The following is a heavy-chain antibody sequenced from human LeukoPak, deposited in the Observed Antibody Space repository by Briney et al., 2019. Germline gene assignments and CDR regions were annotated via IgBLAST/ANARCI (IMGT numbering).Heavy chain of an antibody. CDR1: GYTFTGYY. CDR3: ARVARSQNYYYYMDA. Sequence: ASVKVSCKASGYTFTGYYMHWVRQAPGQGLEWMGWINPNSGGTNYAQKFQGRVTMTRDTSISTAYMELSRLRSDDTAVYYCARVARSQNYYYYMDAWGKGTTVTVYS. CDR2: INPNSGGT. J-gene: IGHJ6*03. V-gene: IGHV1-2*02. D-gene: IGHD1-26*01.